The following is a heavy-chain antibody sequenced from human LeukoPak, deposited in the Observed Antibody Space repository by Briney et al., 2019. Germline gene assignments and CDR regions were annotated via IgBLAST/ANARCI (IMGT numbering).Heavy chain of an antibody. Sequence: PSETLSLTCSVSGGYISSYYWSWIRQPAGKGLESIGHISTSGSTNYNPSLKSRVTISVDTSKNQFSLKLSSVTAADTAVYYCAREVVKSVVPAARGKNYYYYMDVWGKGTTVTISS. CDR3: AREVVKSVVPAARGKNYYYYMDV. D-gene: IGHD2-2*01. V-gene: IGHV4-4*07. CDR2: ISTSGST. CDR1: GGYISSYY. J-gene: IGHJ6*03.